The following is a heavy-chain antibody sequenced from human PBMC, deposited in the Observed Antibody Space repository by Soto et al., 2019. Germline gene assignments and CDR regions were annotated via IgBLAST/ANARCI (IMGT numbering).Heavy chain of an antibody. CDR3: ARDAQSYSESHGSLYYFDH. CDR1: GYTFTSYY. D-gene: IGHD3-22*01. CDR2: ITPSGGGT. J-gene: IGHJ4*02. Sequence: QVQLVQSGAEVKKPGASVKVSCQASGYTFTSYYIHWRRQAPGQGREGTGIITPSGGGTTYAPNFQCRVTMTRDTSTSTVYMDLSSLRSEDTAVYYCARDAQSYSESHGSLYYFDHWGQGTLVTVSP. V-gene: IGHV1-46*01.